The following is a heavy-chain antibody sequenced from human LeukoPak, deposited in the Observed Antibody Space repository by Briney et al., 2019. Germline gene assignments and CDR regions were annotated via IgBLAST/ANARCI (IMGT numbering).Heavy chain of an antibody. D-gene: IGHD3-3*01. CDR3: ARDLYFWSGYPVYYFDY. V-gene: IGHV3-21*01. CDR2: ISSSSSYI. J-gene: IGHJ4*02. CDR1: GFTFSSYS. Sequence: PGGSLRLSCAASGFTFSSYSMNWVRQAPGKGLEWVSSISSSSSYIYYADPVKGRFTISRDNAKNSLYLQMNSLRAEDTAVYYCARDLYFWSGYPVYYFDYWGQGTLVTVSS.